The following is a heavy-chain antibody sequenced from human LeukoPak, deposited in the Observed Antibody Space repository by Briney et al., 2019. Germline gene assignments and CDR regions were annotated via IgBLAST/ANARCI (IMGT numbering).Heavy chain of an antibody. CDR3: ARDQRFLEFDY. D-gene: IGHD3-10*01. Sequence: GGSLRLSCAASGFTFSRYAMSWVRQAPGKGLEWVSYISSSGSTTYYTDSVKGRFTISRDNANNSVFLQMNSLRAEDTAVYYCARDQRFLEFDYWGQGTLVTVSS. CDR2: ISSSGSTT. V-gene: IGHV3-48*03. J-gene: IGHJ4*02. CDR1: GFTFSRYA.